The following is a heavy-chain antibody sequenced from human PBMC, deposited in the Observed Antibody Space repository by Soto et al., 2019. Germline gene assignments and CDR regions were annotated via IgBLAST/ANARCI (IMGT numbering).Heavy chain of an antibody. V-gene: IGHV3-30*18. CDR1: GFTFSSYG. CDR2: ISYDGSNK. CDR3: AKSHRYDSSGYYPPDWDFDL. J-gene: IGHJ2*01. Sequence: VQLVESGGGVVQPGRSLRLSCAASGFTFSSYGMHWVRQAPGKGLEWVAVISYDGSNKYYADSVKGRFTISRDNSKNTLYLRMNSLRAEDTAVYYCAKSHRYDSSGYYPPDWDFDLWGRDTLVTVSS. D-gene: IGHD3-22*01.